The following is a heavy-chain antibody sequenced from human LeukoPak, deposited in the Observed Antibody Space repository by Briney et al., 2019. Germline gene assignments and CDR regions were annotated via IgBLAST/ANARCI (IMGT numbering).Heavy chain of an antibody. Sequence: ASVKVSCKASGYTFTGYYMHWVRQAPGQGLEWMGRINPNSGGTNYAQKFQGRVTMTRDTSISTAYMELNRLRSDDTAVYYCARDRDYGSGIFDYWGQGTLVTVSS. CDR2: INPNSGGT. D-gene: IGHD3-10*01. CDR1: GYTFTGYY. V-gene: IGHV1-2*02. J-gene: IGHJ4*02. CDR3: ARDRDYGSGIFDY.